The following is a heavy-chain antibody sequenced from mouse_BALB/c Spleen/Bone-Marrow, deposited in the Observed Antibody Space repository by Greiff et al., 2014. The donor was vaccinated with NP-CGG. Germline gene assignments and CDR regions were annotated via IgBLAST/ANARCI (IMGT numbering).Heavy chain of an antibody. J-gene: IGHJ3*01. CDR1: GFNIKDTY. D-gene: IGHD1-1*01. CDR3: APYYYGSSQFAY. Sequence: VHVKQSGAELVKPGASVKLSCTASGFNIKDTYMHWVKQRPGQGLEWIGRIDPANGNTKYDPKFQGKATIAADTSSNTAYLQLSSLTSEDTAVYYCAPYYYGSSQFAYWGQGTLVTVSA. V-gene: IGHV14-3*02. CDR2: IDPANGNT.